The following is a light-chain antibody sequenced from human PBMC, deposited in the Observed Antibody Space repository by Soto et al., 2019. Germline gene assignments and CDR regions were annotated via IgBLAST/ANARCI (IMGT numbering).Light chain of an antibody. Sequence: QSVLTQPPSASGTPGQRVTISCSGGNSNIGSNIVNWYQQLPGTAPRLLIYGNSQRPSWVADRFSGSKSGTSASLAISGLQSDDEADYYCASWDDSVNGWVFGGGTKLTVL. CDR3: ASWDDSVNGWV. V-gene: IGLV1-44*01. CDR2: GNS. CDR1: NSNIGSNI. J-gene: IGLJ3*02.